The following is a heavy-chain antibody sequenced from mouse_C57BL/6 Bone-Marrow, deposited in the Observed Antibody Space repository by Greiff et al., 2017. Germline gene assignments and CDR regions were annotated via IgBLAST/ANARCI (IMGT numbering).Heavy chain of an antibody. V-gene: IGHV5-4*03. CDR2: ISDGGSYT. CDR1: GFTFSSYA. Sequence: EVKLVESGGGLVKPGGSLKLSCAASGFTFSSYAMSWVRQTPEKRLEWVATISDGGSYTYYPDNVTGRFTISRDNAKNNLYLQMSHLKSEDTAMYYCARGVTTVDYFDYWGPGTTLTVSS. D-gene: IGHD1-1*01. CDR3: ARGVTTVDYFDY. J-gene: IGHJ2*01.